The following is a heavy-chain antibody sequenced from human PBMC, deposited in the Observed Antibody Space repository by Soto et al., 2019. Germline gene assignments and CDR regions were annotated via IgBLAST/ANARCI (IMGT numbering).Heavy chain of an antibody. V-gene: IGHV3-7*01. CDR3: ARGGPEWVATILDDY. D-gene: IGHD5-12*01. J-gene: IGHJ4*02. CDR2: IKQDGSEK. CDR1: GFTFSSYW. Sequence: EVQLVESGGGLVQPGGSLRLSCAASGFTFSSYWMSWVRQAPGKGLEWVANIKQDGSEKYYVDSVKGRFTISRDNAKNSLYLQMNSLRAEDTAVYYCARGGPEWVATILDDYWGQGTLITVSS.